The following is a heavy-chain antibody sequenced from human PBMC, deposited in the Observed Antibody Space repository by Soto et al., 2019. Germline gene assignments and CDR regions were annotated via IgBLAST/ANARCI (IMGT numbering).Heavy chain of an antibody. Sequence: QVQLVESGGGVVQPGRSLRLSCVVSGFTMRSYGMYWVRQAPGTGLEWVSPLSDDGNDKSYADSLKGRFTISRDESKNTLYLQMNSLRTEDTAIYYCAKDGHYGAPPDHGGQGPLVTVSS. CDR1: GFTMRSYG. CDR2: LSDDGNDK. V-gene: IGHV3-30*18. J-gene: IGHJ4*02. D-gene: IGHD4-17*01. CDR3: AKDGHYGAPPDH.